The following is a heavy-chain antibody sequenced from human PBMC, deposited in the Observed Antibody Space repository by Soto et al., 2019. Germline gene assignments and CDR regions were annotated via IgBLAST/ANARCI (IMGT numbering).Heavy chain of an antibody. D-gene: IGHD3-10*01. CDR1: GGSFSGYY. CDR2: INHSGST. V-gene: IGHV4-34*01. Sequence: SETLSLTCAVYGGSFSGYYWSWIRQPPGKGLEWIGEINHSGSTNYNPSLKSRVTISVDTSKNQFSLKLSSVTAADTAVYYCARGPERILWFGDPYYYYGMDVWGQGTTVTVS. J-gene: IGHJ6*02. CDR3: ARGPERILWFGDPYYYYGMDV.